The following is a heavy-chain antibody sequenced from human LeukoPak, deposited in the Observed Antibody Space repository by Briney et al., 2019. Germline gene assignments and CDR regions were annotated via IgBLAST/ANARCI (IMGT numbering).Heavy chain of an antibody. J-gene: IGHJ4*02. V-gene: IGHV6-1*01. D-gene: IGHD3-22*01. Sequence: SQTLSLTCAISGDSVSTNSANWNWIRQSPSGGLEWLGRTYYNSKWKNDYAESVQGRITIDVDTFKNQFSLQLNTVTPNDTAVYYCARGLNYYDSNGYSYYFHYWGQGTLVTVSS. CDR3: ARGLNYYDSNGYSYYFHY. CDR1: GDSVSTNSAN. CDR2: TYYNSKWKN.